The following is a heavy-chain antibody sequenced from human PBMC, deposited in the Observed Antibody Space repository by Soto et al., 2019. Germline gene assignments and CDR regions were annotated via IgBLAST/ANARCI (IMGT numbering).Heavy chain of an antibody. CDR3: ARDSPPPRE. CDR2: ISAYNGNT. CDR1: GYTFASYA. J-gene: IGHJ4*02. Sequence: QVQLVQSGAEVKKPGAPVKASCKASGYTFASYAISWVRQAPGQGLARMGWISAYNGNTNYAHKLQGRVTMTTDTSTSTAYMELRSLRSDATAVYYCARDSPPPREWGQGTLVTVSS. V-gene: IGHV1-18*01.